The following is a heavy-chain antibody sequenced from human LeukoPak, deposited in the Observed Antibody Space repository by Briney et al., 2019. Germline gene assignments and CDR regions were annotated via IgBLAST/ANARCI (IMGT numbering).Heavy chain of an antibody. CDR3: AKSNSYGLIDI. V-gene: IGHV4-39*07. J-gene: IGHJ3*02. D-gene: IGHD3-16*01. CDR2: IFYSGST. Sequence: PSEPLSLTCTVSSGSISTSNYYWGWVRQPPGKALEWIGNIFYSGSTYYSPSLKSRVTISLDTSRNQFSLKLNSVTAADTAVYYCAKSNSYGLIDIWGQGTMVTVSS. CDR1: SGSISTSNYY.